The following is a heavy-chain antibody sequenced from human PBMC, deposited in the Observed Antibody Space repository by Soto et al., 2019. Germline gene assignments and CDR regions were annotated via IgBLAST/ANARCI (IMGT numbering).Heavy chain of an antibody. V-gene: IGHV2-5*02. CDR2: IYWDDDK. CDR3: AHRLRDSSSYYFDY. D-gene: IGHD6-6*01. CDR1: GFSLNTRGVG. Sequence: SGPTLVNPTQTLTLTCTFSGFSLNTRGVGVGWIRQPPGKALEWLALIYWDDDKRYSPSLKSRLTITKDTSKNQVVLIMTNMDPVDTATYYCAHRLRDSSSYYFDYWGPGTLVNVSS. J-gene: IGHJ4*02.